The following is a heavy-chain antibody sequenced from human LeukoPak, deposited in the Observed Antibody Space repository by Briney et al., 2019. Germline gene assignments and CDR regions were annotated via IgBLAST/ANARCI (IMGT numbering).Heavy chain of an antibody. D-gene: IGHD3-9*01. CDR1: GFTFSNYA. CDR3: AKWGDYDVLTGYYVSDY. J-gene: IGHJ4*02. CDR2: ITGSGGNT. Sequence: GGSLRLSCAASGFTFSNYAMSWVRQAPGKGLEWVSAITGSGGNTYYADSVKGRFTISRDNSKNTLYLQMNSLRAEDTAVNYCAKWGDYDVLTGYYVSDYWGQGTLVTVSS. V-gene: IGHV3-23*01.